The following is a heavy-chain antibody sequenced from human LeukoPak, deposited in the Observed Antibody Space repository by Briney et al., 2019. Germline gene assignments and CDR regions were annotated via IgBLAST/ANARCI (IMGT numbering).Heavy chain of an antibody. J-gene: IGHJ4*02. V-gene: IGHV3-30*02. D-gene: IGHD1-20*01. CDR2: IRYDGSSK. Sequence: GGSLRLSCAASGFSFSSYGMHWVRQAPGKGLEWVAFIRYDGSSKYYADSVKGRFTISRDNSKNTVHMQMNSLRGEDTAVYYCAKGDDNWNDFDYWGQGTPVPVSS. CDR3: AKGDDNWNDFDY. CDR1: GFSFSSYG.